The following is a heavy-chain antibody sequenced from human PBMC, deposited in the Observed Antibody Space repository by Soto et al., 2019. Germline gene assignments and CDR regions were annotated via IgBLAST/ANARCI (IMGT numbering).Heavy chain of an antibody. V-gene: IGHV1-58*01. D-gene: IGHD2-8*01. CDR2: IGVGSGNR. J-gene: IGHJ4*02. CDR1: GFTFTSSA. Sequence: RASVKVSCKASGFTFTSSAVQWVRPARGQRLVWIGWIGVGSGNRHYAQKFQERVTITRDMSTNTAYMELSSLRSEDTAVYYCAALGVNFDHWGQGTLVTVSS. CDR3: AALGVNFDH.